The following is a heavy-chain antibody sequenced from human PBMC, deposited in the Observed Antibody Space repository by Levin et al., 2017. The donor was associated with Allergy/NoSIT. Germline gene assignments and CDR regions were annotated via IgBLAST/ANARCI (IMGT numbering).Heavy chain of an antibody. D-gene: IGHD5-18*01. CDR3: TTGTWIQLWLVDY. Sequence: PGGSLRLSCAASGFTFSNACMSWVRQAPGKGLEWVGHIKSKTEGGTTDYAAPVKGRFTISRDDSKNTLYLQMNSLKTEDTAVYYCTTGTWIQLWLVDYWGQGILVTVSS. CDR1: GFTFSNAC. V-gene: IGHV3-15*01. J-gene: IGHJ4*02. CDR2: IKSKTEGGTT.